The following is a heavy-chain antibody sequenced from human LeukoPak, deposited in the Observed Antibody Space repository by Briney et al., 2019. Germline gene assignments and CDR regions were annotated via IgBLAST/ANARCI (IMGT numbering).Heavy chain of an antibody. Sequence: GGSLRLSGAASGLTFSDYTMNWVRQAPGKGLEWVSSISSGGTYKYYADSVKGRFTISRDNSKNTLYLQMNSLRAEDTAVYYCARDMGQQASYWGQGTMVTVSS. CDR1: GLTFSDYT. J-gene: IGHJ4*02. CDR3: ARDMGQQASY. V-gene: IGHV3-21*01. CDR2: ISSGGTYK. D-gene: IGHD6-13*01.